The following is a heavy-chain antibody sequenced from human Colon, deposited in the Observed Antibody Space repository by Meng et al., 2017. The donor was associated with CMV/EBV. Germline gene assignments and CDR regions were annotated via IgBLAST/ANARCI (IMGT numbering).Heavy chain of an antibody. V-gene: IGHV4-34*01. Sequence: LRQWGARVLKPSQPLSLTGVGYGWSFSGYYWSWLRQPPGKGLEWIGEINHSGSTNYNPSLKSRVTISVDTSKNQFSLKLSSVTAADTAVYYCARGLYGSGRHQIDYWGQGSLVTVSS. CDR1: GWSFSGYY. J-gene: IGHJ4*02. CDR2: INHSGST. CDR3: ARGLYGSGRHQIDY. D-gene: IGHD3-10*01.